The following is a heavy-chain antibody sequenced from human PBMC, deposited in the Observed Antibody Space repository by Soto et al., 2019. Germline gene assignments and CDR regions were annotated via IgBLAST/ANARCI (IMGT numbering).Heavy chain of an antibody. CDR1: GGSISSGGYS. D-gene: IGHD3-22*01. Sequence: SETLSLTCAVSGGSISSGGYSCNWIRQPPGKGLEWIGYIYHSGSTYYNPPLKSRVTISVDRSKNQFSLKLSSVTAADTAVYYCARFPRLYDSGDYWGQGTRVTVSS. CDR3: ARFPRLYDSGDY. CDR2: IYHSGST. V-gene: IGHV4-30-2*01. J-gene: IGHJ4*02.